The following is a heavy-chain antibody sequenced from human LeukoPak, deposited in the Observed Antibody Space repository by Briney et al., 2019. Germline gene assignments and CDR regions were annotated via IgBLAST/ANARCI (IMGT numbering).Heavy chain of an antibody. CDR2: IYYSGST. Sequence: PSETLSLTCTVSGGSISSSSYYWGWIRQPPGKGLEWIGSIYYSGSTYYNPSLKSRVTISVDTSKNQFSLKLSSVTAADTAVYYCARSLWFGDSYDYWGQGTLVTVSS. CDR3: ARSLWFGDSYDY. CDR1: GGSISSSSYY. D-gene: IGHD3-10*01. J-gene: IGHJ4*02. V-gene: IGHV4-39*07.